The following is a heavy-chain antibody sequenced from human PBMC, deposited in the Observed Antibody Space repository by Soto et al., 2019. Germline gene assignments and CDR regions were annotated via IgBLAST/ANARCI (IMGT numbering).Heavy chain of an antibody. CDR1: GYNFISFW. J-gene: IGHJ4*02. V-gene: IGHV5-51*01. CDR2: IYPGDSDT. CDR3: ARQAYYGSGTYYSDS. Sequence: GESLKISCETSGYNFISFWIAWVRQMPGKGLEWMGLIYPGDSDTTYSPAFQGQVTISVDRSTKTAYLQWSSLKASDTAMYYCARQAYYGSGTYYSDSWGQGTLVTVSS. D-gene: IGHD3-10*01.